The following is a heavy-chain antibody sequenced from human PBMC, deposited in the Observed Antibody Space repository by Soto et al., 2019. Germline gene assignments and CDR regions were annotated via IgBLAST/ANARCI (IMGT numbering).Heavy chain of an antibody. Sequence: PSQTVSLTCAISGDSVSSKTAAWNWIRQSPSRGLEWLGRTYFRSRWYNDYAISVKSRITINPDTSKNQFSLLLNSVTPEDTAVYYCARVSFDHFVHWFDPWGQGTLVTVSS. CDR3: ARVSFDHFVHWFDP. CDR2: TYFRSRWYN. J-gene: IGHJ5*02. CDR1: GDSVSSKTAA. D-gene: IGHD3-9*01. V-gene: IGHV6-1*01.